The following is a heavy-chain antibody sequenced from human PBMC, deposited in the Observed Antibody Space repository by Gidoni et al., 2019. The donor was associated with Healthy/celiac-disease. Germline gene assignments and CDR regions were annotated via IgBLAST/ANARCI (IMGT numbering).Heavy chain of an antibody. CDR2: IKSKTDGGTT. Sequence: SALSYRLPCFSWVRQAPGKGLEWVGRIKSKTDGGTTDYAAPVKGRFTISRDDSKNTLYLQMNSLKTEDTAVYYCTTDTDPDLVSSGWESVYWGQGTLVTVSS. V-gene: IGHV3-15*01. CDR1: ALSYRLPC. J-gene: IGHJ4*02. CDR3: TTDTDPDLVSSGWESVY. D-gene: IGHD6-19*01.